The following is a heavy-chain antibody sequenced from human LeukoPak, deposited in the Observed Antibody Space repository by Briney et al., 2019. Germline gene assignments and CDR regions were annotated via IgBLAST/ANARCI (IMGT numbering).Heavy chain of an antibody. V-gene: IGHV3-64*02. D-gene: IGHD3-3*01. Sequence: GSLRLSCAASGFTFSGYTLHWVRQAPGKGLEYVSAIISHGGSTHYADSVKGRFTVSRDNSKNTLYLQMDSLRAEDMAVYYCARITMGATSADFYYYFLDAWGKGTTVTVSS. CDR1: GFTFSGYT. J-gene: IGHJ6*03. CDR2: IISHGGST. CDR3: ARITMGATSADFYYYFLDA.